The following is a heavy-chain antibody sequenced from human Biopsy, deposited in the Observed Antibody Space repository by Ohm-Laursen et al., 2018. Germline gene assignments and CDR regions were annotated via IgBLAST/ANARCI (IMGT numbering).Heavy chain of an antibody. Sequence: TLSLTWAVSGGSMSDHYWSWIRQTPGKGLEWIGEINHSGRTNYNPSLKSRVTISVDTSKNQFSLKVRSVTAADTAVYYCVRGVDYYDPYHYYALDVWGQGTTVTVSS. V-gene: IGHV4-34*01. CDR2: INHSGRT. CDR1: GGSMSDHY. D-gene: IGHD3-22*01. J-gene: IGHJ6*02. CDR3: VRGVDYYDPYHYYALDV.